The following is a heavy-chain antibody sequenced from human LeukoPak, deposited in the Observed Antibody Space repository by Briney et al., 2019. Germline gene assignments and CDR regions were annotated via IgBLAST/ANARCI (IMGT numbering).Heavy chain of an antibody. CDR1: GFTFSSYA. D-gene: IGHD3-9*01. CDR2: ISSNGGST. Sequence: GGSLRLSCAASGFTFSSYAMHWVRQAPGKGLEYVSAISSNGGSTYYANSVKGRFTISRDTSKNTLYLQMGSLRTEDMAVYYCARGSRYFDWLSGFDYWGQGTLVTVSS. V-gene: IGHV3-64*01. J-gene: IGHJ4*02. CDR3: ARGSRYFDWLSGFDY.